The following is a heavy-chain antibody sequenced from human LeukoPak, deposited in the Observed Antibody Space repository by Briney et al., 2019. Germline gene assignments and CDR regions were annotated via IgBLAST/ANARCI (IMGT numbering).Heavy chain of an antibody. CDR1: GYTFTDYY. Sequence: ASVKVSCKASGYTFTDYYVHWLRQAPGQGLEWMGWINPNSGDTEYEQKFQGRVTMTRDTSIATVYMEISTLTPDDTAVYYCARDKGRFGESAAGTVMPYYYYGMDVWGQGTTVTVSS. J-gene: IGHJ6*02. D-gene: IGHD6-13*01. CDR2: INPNSGDT. CDR3: ARDKGRFGESAAGTVMPYYYYGMDV. V-gene: IGHV1-2*02.